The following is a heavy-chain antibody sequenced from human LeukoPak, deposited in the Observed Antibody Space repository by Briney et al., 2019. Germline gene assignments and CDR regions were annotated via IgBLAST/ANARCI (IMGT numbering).Heavy chain of an antibody. CDR2: IYNGGST. D-gene: IGHD3-10*01. V-gene: IGHV3-66*01. CDR1: GVTFSSNY. CDR3: ARDKRSGWFGESRQNPPYYYYGMDV. Sequence: QASGSLTLTCAASGVTFSSNYMSWVRQPPGKGLEWVADIYNGGSTYYTDSLKGRFTISRDKSKNTLYLKMNSVRAEDTAVYYCARDKRSGWFGESRQNPPYYYYGMDVWGQGTTVTVSS. J-gene: IGHJ6*02.